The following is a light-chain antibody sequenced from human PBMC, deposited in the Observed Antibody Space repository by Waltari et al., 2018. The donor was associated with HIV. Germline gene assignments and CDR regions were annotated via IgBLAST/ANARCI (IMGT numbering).Light chain of an antibody. Sequence: QSALTQPASVSGSPGQSITISCTGTSSDVGGYNSVSWYQHHPGKAPKLIIFEVTNRPSGVSNRFSGSKSGNTASLTISGLQADDEADYYCSSYRSTSTLGVFGTGTKVIVL. CDR1: SSDVGGYNS. V-gene: IGLV2-14*01. J-gene: IGLJ1*01. CDR3: SSYRSTSTLGV. CDR2: EVT.